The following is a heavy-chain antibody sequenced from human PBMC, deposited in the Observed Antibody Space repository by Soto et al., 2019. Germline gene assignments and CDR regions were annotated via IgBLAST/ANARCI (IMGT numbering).Heavy chain of an antibody. CDR1: GFTFSSCT. D-gene: IGHD2-15*01. CDR3: ADCSGGACHKSYGMDV. J-gene: IGHJ6*02. CDR2: ISPSSGHI. V-gene: IGHV3-21*06. Sequence: EVHLVESGGGLVKPGGSLRLSCAVSGFTFSSCTMNWVRQAPGKGLEWVSSISPSSGHIYYADSGKGRFTISRDNAKNSLFLQMNSLGGEDTAVYYCADCSGGACHKSYGMDVWGQGTTVTVSS.